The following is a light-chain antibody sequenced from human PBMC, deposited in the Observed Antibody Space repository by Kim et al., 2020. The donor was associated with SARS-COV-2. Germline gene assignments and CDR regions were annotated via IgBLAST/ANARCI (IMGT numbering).Light chain of an antibody. J-gene: IGLJ3*02. CDR3: QAWDSSTWV. Sequence: SVSPGRTATITCSGDKLGDKFACWYQQKPGQSPVLVIYQDSKRPSGIPERFSASNSGNTATLTISGTQAMDEADYYCQAWDSSTWVFGGGTKLTVL. CDR2: QDS. V-gene: IGLV3-1*01. CDR1: KLGDKF.